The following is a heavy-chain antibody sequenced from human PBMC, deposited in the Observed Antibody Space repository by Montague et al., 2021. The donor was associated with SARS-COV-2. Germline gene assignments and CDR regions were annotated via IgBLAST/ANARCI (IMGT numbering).Heavy chain of an antibody. CDR2: INHSGST. CDR1: GGSFSGYH. CDR3: ARGGRQWLVIDPRYYFDY. V-gene: IGHV4-34*01. Sequence: SETLSLTCAVYGGSFSGYHWSWIRQPPGKGLEWIGEINHSGSTNYNPSLKSRVTITVDTSKNQFSLKLISVTAADTAVDYCARGGRQWLVIDPRYYFDYWGQGTLVTVSS. J-gene: IGHJ4*01. D-gene: IGHD6-19*01.